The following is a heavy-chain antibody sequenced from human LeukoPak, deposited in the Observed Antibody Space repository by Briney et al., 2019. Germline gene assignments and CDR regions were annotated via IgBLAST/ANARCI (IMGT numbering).Heavy chain of an antibody. D-gene: IGHD4-17*01. CDR2: VSSSGGNT. Sequence: GGSLRLSCAASGFTFTNYAMTWVRQSPGKGLEWVSAVSSSGGNTYYAESVRGRFTISRDNSKNTVSLRMNSLRTEDTAVYYCAKAHDDYYFDYWGRGTRVTVSS. CDR1: GFTFTNYA. J-gene: IGHJ4*02. V-gene: IGHV3-23*01. CDR3: AKAHDDYYFDY.